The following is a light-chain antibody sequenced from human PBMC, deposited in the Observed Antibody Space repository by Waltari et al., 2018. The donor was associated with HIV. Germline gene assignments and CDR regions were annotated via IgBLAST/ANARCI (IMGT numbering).Light chain of an antibody. CDR2: GNS. J-gene: IGLJ3*02. CDR3: QSYDSSLSGSV. CDR1: SSNIGAGYD. V-gene: IGLV1-40*01. Sequence: QSVLTQPPSVSGAPGQRVTISCTGSSSNIGAGYDVHWYQQFPGTAPKLLIYGNSNRPSGVPYRFSGSKSGTSASLAITGLQAEDEVDYYCQSYDSSLSGSVFGGGTKLTVL.